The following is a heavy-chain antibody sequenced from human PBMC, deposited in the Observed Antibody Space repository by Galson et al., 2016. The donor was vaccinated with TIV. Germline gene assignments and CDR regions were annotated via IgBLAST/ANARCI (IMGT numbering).Heavy chain of an antibody. D-gene: IGHD4-17*01. Sequence: SVKVSCKASGGPFITQAISWVRQAPGQGLEWMGGIIPIFGTTNYAQKFQGRVTITTDESTKTAYMELNSLRSEDTAVYYCATFYFRLRPDRSTGVYYFDNWGQGSLVTVSS. V-gene: IGHV1-69*05. CDR3: ATFYFRLRPDRSTGVYYFDN. J-gene: IGHJ4*02. CDR1: GGPFITQA. CDR2: IIPIFGTT.